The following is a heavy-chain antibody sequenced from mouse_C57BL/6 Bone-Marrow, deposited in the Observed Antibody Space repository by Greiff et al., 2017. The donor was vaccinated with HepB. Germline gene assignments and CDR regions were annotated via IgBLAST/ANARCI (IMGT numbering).Heavy chain of an antibody. Sequence: EVQVVESGPELVKPGDSVKISCKASGYSFTGYFMNWVMQSHGKSLEWIGRINPYNGDTFHNQKFKGKATLTVDKSSSTAHMELRSLTSEDSAVYYCAREGIYYYGSDYWGQGTTLTVSS. V-gene: IGHV1-20*01. CDR3: AREGIYYYGSDY. D-gene: IGHD1-1*01. CDR2: INPYNGDT. CDR1: GYSFTGYF. J-gene: IGHJ2*01.